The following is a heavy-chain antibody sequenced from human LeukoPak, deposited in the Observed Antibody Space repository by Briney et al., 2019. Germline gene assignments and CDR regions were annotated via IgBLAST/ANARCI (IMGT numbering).Heavy chain of an antibody. Sequence: SETLSLTCAVSGGSISTSSYYWGWIRQPPGKWLEWIGSIYYSGSTYYNPSLKRRVTISVDTSKNQFSLKLSSVTAADTAVYYCARQKLLNNWFDPWGQGTPVTVSS. V-gene: IGHV4-39*01. CDR2: IYYSGST. J-gene: IGHJ5*02. D-gene: IGHD2-8*01. CDR1: GGSISTSSYY. CDR3: ARQKLLNNWFDP.